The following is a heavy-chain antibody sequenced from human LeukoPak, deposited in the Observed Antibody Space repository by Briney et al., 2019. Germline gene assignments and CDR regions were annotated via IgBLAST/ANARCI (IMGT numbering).Heavy chain of an antibody. J-gene: IGHJ5*02. D-gene: IGHD3-22*01. V-gene: IGHV1-46*01. CDR1: GYTFTSYY. CDR3: ARDPPLRNYYDSPSFDP. CDR2: INPSGGST. Sequence: ASVKVSCKASGYTFTSYYMHWVRQAPGQGLEWMVIINPSGGSTSYAQKFQGRVTMTRDTSTSTVYMELSSLRSEDTAVYYCARDPPLRNYYDSPSFDPWGQGTLVTVSS.